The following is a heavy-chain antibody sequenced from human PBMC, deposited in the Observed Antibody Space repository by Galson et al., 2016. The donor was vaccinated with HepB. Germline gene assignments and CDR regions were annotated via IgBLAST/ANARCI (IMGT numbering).Heavy chain of an antibody. D-gene: IGHD3-10*01. J-gene: IGHJ4*02. Sequence: SVKVSCKAPGHTFTNYHMHWVRQAPGQGLEYMAMINPNVDVAAYAPNCQDRVTLTRDTSTSTVYMELRSLRSEDTATYYCALAVGEANPFDYWGQGTLVTVSS. V-gene: IGHV1-46*01. CDR3: ALAVGEANPFDY. CDR2: INPNVDVA. CDR1: GHTFTNYH.